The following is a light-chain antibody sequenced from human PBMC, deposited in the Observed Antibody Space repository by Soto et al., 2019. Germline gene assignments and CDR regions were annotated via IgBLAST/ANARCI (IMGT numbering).Light chain of an antibody. CDR3: QPCSSYPWT. V-gene: IGKV1-5*03. CDR1: QSISSW. CDR2: MAS. Sequence: DIQMTQSPSTLSASVGDRVTITCRASQSISSWLAWYQQKPGKAPKLLIYMASSLESGVPSRFSGSGSGTDFSLTISSLPSDDFATSCCQPCSSYPWTYGQGTKVDIQ. J-gene: IGKJ1*01.